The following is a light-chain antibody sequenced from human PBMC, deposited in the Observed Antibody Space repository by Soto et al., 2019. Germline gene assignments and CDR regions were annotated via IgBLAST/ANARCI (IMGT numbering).Light chain of an antibody. CDR1: RDISNY. CDR2: DAS. V-gene: IGKV1-33*01. Sequence: DIQMTQSPSSLSASVGDRVTITCQASRDISNYLNWYQQKPGKAPKLLIYDASNLETGVPSRFSGSGSGTDFTFTISSLQPEDIATYYCQQYDNLPSFGGGTKV. J-gene: IGKJ4*01. CDR3: QQYDNLPS.